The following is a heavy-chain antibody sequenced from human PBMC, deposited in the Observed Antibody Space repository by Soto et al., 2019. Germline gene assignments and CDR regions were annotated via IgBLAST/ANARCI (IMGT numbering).Heavy chain of an antibody. CDR3: ARGLGNWYSSGWFYYFDY. CDR2: IYYSGST. D-gene: IGHD6-19*01. Sequence: SETLSLTCTVSGGSISSYDGSWIRQPPGKGLEWIGYIYYSGSTNYNPSLKSRVTISVDTSKNQFSLKLSSVTAADTAVYYCARGLGNWYSSGWFYYFDYWGQGTLVTVS. V-gene: IGHV4-59*01. CDR1: GGSISSYD. J-gene: IGHJ4*02.